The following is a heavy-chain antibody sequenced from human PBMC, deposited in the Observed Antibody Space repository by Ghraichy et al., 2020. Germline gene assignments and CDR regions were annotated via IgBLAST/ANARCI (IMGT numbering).Heavy chain of an antibody. Sequence: GGSLRLSCAASGFSLSNYGIHWVRQAPGKGLEWVALIWYDGSNKHYAGSVKGRFTISRDSSGNTVYLQLNSLRAEDTAVYYCARAGTYASGTSPYYFDYWGRGTLVTVSS. J-gene: IGHJ4*02. V-gene: IGHV3-33*01. CDR1: GFSLSNYG. D-gene: IGHD3-10*01. CDR3: ARAGTYASGTSPYYFDY. CDR2: IWYDGSNK.